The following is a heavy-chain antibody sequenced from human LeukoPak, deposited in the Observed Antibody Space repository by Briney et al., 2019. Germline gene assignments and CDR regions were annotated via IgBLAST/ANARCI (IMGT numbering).Heavy chain of an antibody. CDR3: TTENSSGWYLPYYYYYMDV. V-gene: IGHV3-15*01. J-gene: IGHJ6*03. CDR2: IKSKTDGGTT. Sequence: PGGSLRLSCAASGFTFSSYGMSWVRQAPGKGLEWVGRIKSKTDGGTTDYAAPVKGRFTISRDDSKNTLYLQMNSLKTEDTAVYYCTTENSSGWYLPYYYYYMDVWGKGTTVTVSS. D-gene: IGHD6-19*01. CDR1: GFTFSSYG.